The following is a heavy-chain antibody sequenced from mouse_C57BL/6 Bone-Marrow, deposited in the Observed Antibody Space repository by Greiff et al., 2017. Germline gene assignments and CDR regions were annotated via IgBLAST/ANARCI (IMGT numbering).Heavy chain of an antibody. CDR1: GYTFTSYW. J-gene: IGHJ1*03. V-gene: IGHV1-55*01. D-gene: IGHD2-10*01. CDR3: ARPYYCNYWYFDV. CDR2: IYPGSGST. Sequence: QVQLQQPGAELVKPGASVKMSCKASGYTFTSYWITWVKQRPGQGLEWIGDIYPGSGSTNYNEKFKSKATLTGDTSSSTAYMQLSSLTSEDSEVYYWARPYYCNYWYFDVWGTGTTVTGSS.